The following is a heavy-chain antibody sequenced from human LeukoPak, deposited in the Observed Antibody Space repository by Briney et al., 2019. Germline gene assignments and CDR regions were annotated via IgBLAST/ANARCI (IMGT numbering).Heavy chain of an antibody. Sequence: ESGPALVKPTQTLTLTCTFSGFSLRSSGMRVSWIRQPPGKALEWLARIDWDDDKYYSTSLKTRLTISKDTSKNQVVLTMINMDPVDTATYYCARISDHYDSSGYSVFDYWGQGILVTVSS. CDR1: GFSLRSSGMR. CDR3: ARISDHYDSSGYSVFDY. J-gene: IGHJ4*02. CDR2: IDWDDDK. D-gene: IGHD3-22*01. V-gene: IGHV2-70*04.